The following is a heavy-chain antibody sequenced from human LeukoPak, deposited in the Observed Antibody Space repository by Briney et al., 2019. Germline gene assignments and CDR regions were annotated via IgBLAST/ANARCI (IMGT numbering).Heavy chain of an antibody. CDR3: AAENGNFWIGYHYFED. J-gene: IGHJ4*02. V-gene: IGHV4-39*01. Sequence: PSETLSLTCTVSGGSLGSSSYYWGWICQPPGKDLEWIGTIYFDGNSFYNPSLKSRVTISIDMSKNQFSLKLSSVTAADTAIYYCAAENGNFWIGYHYFEDWGQGTLVSVSS. CDR1: GGSLGSSSYY. CDR2: IYFDGNS. D-gene: IGHD3-3*01.